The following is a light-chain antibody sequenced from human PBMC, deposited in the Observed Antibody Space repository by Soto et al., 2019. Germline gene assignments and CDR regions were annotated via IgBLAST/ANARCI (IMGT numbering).Light chain of an antibody. CDR2: LEGSGSY. CDR3: EPWDSKTVV. CDR1: SGHSSYI. Sequence: QSVLTQSSSASASLGSSVKLTCTLSSGHSSYIIAWHQQQPGKAPRYLMKLEGSGSYNKGSGVPDRFSGSSSGADRYLTISNLQFEDEAAYYCEPWDSKTVVFGGGTKLTVL. J-gene: IGLJ2*01. V-gene: IGLV4-60*02.